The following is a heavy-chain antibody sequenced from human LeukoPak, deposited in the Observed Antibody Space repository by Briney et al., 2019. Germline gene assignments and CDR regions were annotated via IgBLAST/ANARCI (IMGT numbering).Heavy chain of an antibody. Sequence: ASVKVSCKASGYTFTNYAMNWVRQAPGQGLEWMGWISAYNGNTNYAQKLQGRVTMTTDTSTSTAYMELRSLRSDDTAVYYCARMDIVVVVAATSPAHYYGMDVWGQGTTVTVSS. CDR2: ISAYNGNT. CDR3: ARMDIVVVVAATSPAHYYGMDV. V-gene: IGHV1-18*01. CDR1: GYTFTNYA. D-gene: IGHD2-15*01. J-gene: IGHJ6*02.